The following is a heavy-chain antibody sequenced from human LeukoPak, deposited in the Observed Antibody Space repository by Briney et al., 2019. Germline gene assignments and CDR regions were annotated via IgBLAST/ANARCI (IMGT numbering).Heavy chain of an antibody. J-gene: IGHJ5*02. D-gene: IGHD2-2*01. CDR1: GYSFTSYW. CDR3: ARRSDIVVVPAAHVGGWFDP. V-gene: IGHV5-51*01. Sequence: GESLKISCKGSGYSFTSYWIGWVRQMPGKGLEWMGIIYPGDSDTRYSPSFQGQVTISADKPISTAYLQWSSLKASDTAMYYCARRSDIVVVPAAHVGGWFDPWGQGTLVTVSS. CDR2: IYPGDSDT.